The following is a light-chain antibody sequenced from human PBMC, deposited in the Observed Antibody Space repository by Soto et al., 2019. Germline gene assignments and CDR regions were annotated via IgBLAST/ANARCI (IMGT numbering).Light chain of an antibody. V-gene: IGKV3-20*01. CDR2: TAS. J-gene: IGKJ1*01. CDR3: QQYFRSPRT. CDR1: QSVTSF. Sequence: EIVLTQSPGTLSLSPGERATLSCRASQSVTSFLAWYQQKPGQAPRLLIYTASSRAPGVPDRFSGSASGTDFTLTISRLEPEDFAVYYCQQYFRSPRTFGQGTKVEMK.